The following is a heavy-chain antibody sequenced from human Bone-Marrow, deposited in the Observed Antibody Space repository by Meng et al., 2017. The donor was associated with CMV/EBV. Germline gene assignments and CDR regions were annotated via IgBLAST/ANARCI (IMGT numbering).Heavy chain of an antibody. CDR3: ARGLRFYFWSGYIDY. CDR2: VYYSGST. D-gene: IGHD3-3*01. J-gene: IGHJ4*02. V-gene: IGHV4-59*12. Sequence: GSLRLSCTVSGGSISSYYWSWIRQPPGKGLEWIGYVYYSGSTDYNPSLKSRVTILVDTSKNQFSLKLSSVTAADTAVYYCARGLRFYFWSGYIDYWGQGTLVTVSS. CDR1: GGSISSYY.